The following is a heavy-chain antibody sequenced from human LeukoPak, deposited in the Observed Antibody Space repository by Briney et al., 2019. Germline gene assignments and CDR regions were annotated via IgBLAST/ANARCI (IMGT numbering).Heavy chain of an antibody. V-gene: IGHV1-69*04. J-gene: IGHJ6*02. Sequence: SVKVSCKASGGTFSSYAIRWVRQAPGQGLEWMGRIIPILGIANYAQKFQGRVTITADKSTSTAYMELSSLRSEDTAVYYCARDREDDFWSGYSLYYYGMDVWGQGTTVTVSS. CDR2: IIPILGIA. D-gene: IGHD3-3*01. CDR1: GGTFSSYA. CDR3: ARDREDDFWSGYSLYYYGMDV.